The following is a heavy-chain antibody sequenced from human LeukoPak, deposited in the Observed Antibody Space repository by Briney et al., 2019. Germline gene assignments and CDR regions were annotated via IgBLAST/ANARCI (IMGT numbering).Heavy chain of an antibody. V-gene: IGHV1-2*02. CDR3: ARDTRDYGGAFDI. CDR1: GCTFTGYY. D-gene: IGHD4/OR15-4a*01. Sequence: ASVKVSCKASGCTFTGYYMHWVRQAPGQGLEWMGWINPNSGGTNYAQKFQGRVTMTRDTSISTAYMELSRLRSDDTAVYYCARDTRDYGGAFDIWGQGTMVTVSS. CDR2: INPNSGGT. J-gene: IGHJ3*02.